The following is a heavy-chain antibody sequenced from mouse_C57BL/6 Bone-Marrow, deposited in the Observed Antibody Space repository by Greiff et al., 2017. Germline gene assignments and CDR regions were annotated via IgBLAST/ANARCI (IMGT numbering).Heavy chain of an antibody. J-gene: IGHJ1*03. CDR3: ARPDYGYFDV. Sequence: VQLQQPGAELVRPGSSVKLSCKASGYTFTSYWMDWVKQRPGQGLEWIGNIYPSDSETHYNQKFKDKATLTVDKSSSTAYMQLSSLTSEDSAVYYCARPDYGYFDVWGTGTTVTVSS. V-gene: IGHV1-61*01. CDR2: IYPSDSET. CDR1: GYTFTSYW.